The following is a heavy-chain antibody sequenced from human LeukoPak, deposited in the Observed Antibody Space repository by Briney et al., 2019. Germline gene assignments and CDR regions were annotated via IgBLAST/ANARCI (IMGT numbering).Heavy chain of an antibody. CDR3: ARHYGDYDDAFDI. CDR2: IYYSGRT. Sequence: SETLSLTCTVSGGSISSGGYYWSWIRQHPGKGLEWVGYIYYSGRTYYNPSLKSRVTLSVDTSKNQFSLKLSSVTAADTAVYYCARHYGDYDDAFDIWGQGTMVTVSS. J-gene: IGHJ3*02. V-gene: IGHV4-31*03. D-gene: IGHD4-17*01. CDR1: GGSISSGGYY.